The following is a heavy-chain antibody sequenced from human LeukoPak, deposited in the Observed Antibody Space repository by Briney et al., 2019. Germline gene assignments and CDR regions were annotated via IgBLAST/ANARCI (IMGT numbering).Heavy chain of an antibody. CDR3: ARMGLAAAFDY. J-gene: IGHJ4*02. Sequence: GGSLRLSRAASGFTVSSNYMSWVRQAPGKGLEWVSVIYSGGSTYYADSVKGRFTISRDNSKNTLYLQMNSLRAEDTAVYYCARMGLAAAFDYWGQGTLVTVSS. CDR1: GFTVSSNY. CDR2: IYSGGST. D-gene: IGHD6-13*01. V-gene: IGHV3-53*01.